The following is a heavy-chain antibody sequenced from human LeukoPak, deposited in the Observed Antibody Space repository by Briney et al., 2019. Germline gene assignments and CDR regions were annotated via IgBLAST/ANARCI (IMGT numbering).Heavy chain of an antibody. Sequence: SETLSLTCAVYGGSFSGYYWSWIRQPPGKGLEWIGEINHSGSTNYNPSLKSRVTISVDTSKNQFSLKLSSVTAADTAVYYCAGGSGSDAFDIWGQGTMVTVSS. V-gene: IGHV4-34*01. CDR3: AGGSGSDAFDI. CDR1: GGSFSGYY. CDR2: INHSGST. J-gene: IGHJ3*02. D-gene: IGHD5-12*01.